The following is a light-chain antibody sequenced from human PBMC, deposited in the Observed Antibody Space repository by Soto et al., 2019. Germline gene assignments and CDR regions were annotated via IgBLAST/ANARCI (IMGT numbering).Light chain of an antibody. Sequence: QAVVPQEPSLTVSPGGRGTLTCASTTGAVTSGYSPNGFQQKPGQAPRALIYSTSNKHSRTPARFSGSLIGGKAALTLSGAQPEDEAEYYCLLYYGGAQNVVFGGGTKRTVL. CDR1: TGAVTSGYS. CDR3: LLYYGGAQNVV. CDR2: STS. V-gene: IGLV7-43*01. J-gene: IGLJ2*01.